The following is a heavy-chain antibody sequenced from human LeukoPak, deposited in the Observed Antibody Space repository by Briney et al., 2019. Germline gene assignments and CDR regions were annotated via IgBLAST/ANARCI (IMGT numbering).Heavy chain of an antibody. J-gene: IGHJ4*02. V-gene: IGHV3-20*04. CDR2: INWNGGSN. Sequence: PGGSLRLSCAASGFTFDDYGMSWVRQAPGKGLEWVSGINWNGGSNAYADSVKGRFTISRDNAKNSLYLQMNSLRAEDTALYYCAKSPREWLLPHYWGQGTLVTVSS. D-gene: IGHD3-3*01. CDR1: GFTFDDYG. CDR3: AKSPREWLLPHY.